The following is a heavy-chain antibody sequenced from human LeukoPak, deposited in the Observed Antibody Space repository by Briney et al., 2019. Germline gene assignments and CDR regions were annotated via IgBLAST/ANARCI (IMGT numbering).Heavy chain of an antibody. Sequence: PSETLSLTCAVSGVSISSYYWSWIRQSAGKGLEWIGRIYSSGNTNYNPSLKSRVTLSVDTSKNQFSLKLRSVTAADTAVYYCARDFLDGDNAFDIWGQGTLVTVSA. CDR2: IYSSGNT. J-gene: IGHJ3*02. CDR1: GVSISSYY. V-gene: IGHV4-4*07. CDR3: ARDFLDGDNAFDI. D-gene: IGHD3/OR15-3a*01.